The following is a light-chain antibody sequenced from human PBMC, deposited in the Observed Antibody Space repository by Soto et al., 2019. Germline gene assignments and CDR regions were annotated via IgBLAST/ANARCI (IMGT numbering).Light chain of an antibody. CDR2: GDT. V-gene: IGLV1-40*03. Sequence: QAVVTQPPSVSGAPGQRVTISCSGSSSNIGGDYDVHWYQQVPGTAPKLLIYGDTDRPSGVPDRFSGSKSGASASLAITGLQAEDEADYYCQSYDSSLSGWVFGGGTKLTVL. CDR1: SSNIGGDYD. CDR3: QSYDSSLSGWV. J-gene: IGLJ3*02.